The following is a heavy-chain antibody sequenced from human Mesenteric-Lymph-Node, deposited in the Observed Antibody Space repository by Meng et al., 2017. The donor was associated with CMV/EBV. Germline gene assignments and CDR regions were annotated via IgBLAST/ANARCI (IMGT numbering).Heavy chain of an antibody. Sequence: GESLKISCQASGFEFSDYYMIWVRQVPGMGLECVSHISRDGRNTYYADSVTGRFTISRDDATRSLHLQMASLRAEDTAVYYCAGAGPSTRRVVPVVMIHPYNWGQGTLVTVSS. CDR1: GFEFSDYY. D-gene: IGHD2-2*01. J-gene: IGHJ4*02. V-gene: IGHV3-11*04. CDR3: AGAGPSTRRVVPVVMIHPYN. CDR2: ISRDGRNT.